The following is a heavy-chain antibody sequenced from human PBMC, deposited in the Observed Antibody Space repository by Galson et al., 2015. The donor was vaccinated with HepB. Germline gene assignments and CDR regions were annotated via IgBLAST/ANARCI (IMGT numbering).Heavy chain of an antibody. CDR1: GGFIRSSSYY. J-gene: IGHJ4*02. Sequence: SEHLSLTCTVSGGFIRSSSYYWGWIRQPPGKGLEWIGSIYYSGSPYYNPSLKSRVTISVDTSKNQFSLKLSSVTAADTAVYYCARHRRGYSSGWYVFDYWVQGTLVTVSS. CDR3: ARHRRGYSSGWYVFDY. D-gene: IGHD6-19*01. V-gene: IGHV4-39*01. CDR2: IYYSGSP.